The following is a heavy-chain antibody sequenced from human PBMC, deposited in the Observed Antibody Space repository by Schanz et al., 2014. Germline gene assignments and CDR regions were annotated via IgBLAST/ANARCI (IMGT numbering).Heavy chain of an antibody. D-gene: IGHD3-9*01. CDR1: GFTFSSYA. V-gene: IGHV3-48*04. Sequence: EVQLLESGGGLVQPGGSLRLSCAASGFTFSSYAMTWVRQAPGKGLEWVSYISGSSSTKYYADSVKGRFTISRDNAKNSLYLQMNSLRAEDTALYYCAKHVRSLTGNDYWGQGTLVTVSS. CDR3: AKHVRSLTGNDY. CDR2: ISGSSSTK. J-gene: IGHJ4*02.